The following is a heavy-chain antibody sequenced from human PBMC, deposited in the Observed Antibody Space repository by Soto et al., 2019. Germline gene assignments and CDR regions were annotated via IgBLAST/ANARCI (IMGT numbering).Heavy chain of an antibody. Sequence: SETLSLTCAVYGGSFSGYYWSWIRQPPGKGLEWIGEINHSGSTNYNPSLKSRVTISVDTSKNQFSLKLSSVTAADTAVYYCARDSALTYSSSWYHWFDPWGQGTLVTVPQ. D-gene: IGHD6-13*01. CDR2: INHSGST. CDR3: ARDSALTYSSSWYHWFDP. CDR1: GGSFSGYY. V-gene: IGHV4-34*01. J-gene: IGHJ5*02.